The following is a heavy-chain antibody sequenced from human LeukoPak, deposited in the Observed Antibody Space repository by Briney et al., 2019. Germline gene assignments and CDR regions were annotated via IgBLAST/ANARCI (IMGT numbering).Heavy chain of an antibody. Sequence: PGRSLRLSCAASGFTFSSYGMHWVRQAPGKGLEWVAVISYDGSNKYYADSVKGRFTISRDNSKNTLYLQMNSLRAEDTAVYYCARDRPTIAVASNWFDPWGQGTLVTVSS. CDR2: ISYDGSNK. V-gene: IGHV3-30*03. J-gene: IGHJ5*02. D-gene: IGHD6-19*01. CDR1: GFTFSSYG. CDR3: ARDRPTIAVASNWFDP.